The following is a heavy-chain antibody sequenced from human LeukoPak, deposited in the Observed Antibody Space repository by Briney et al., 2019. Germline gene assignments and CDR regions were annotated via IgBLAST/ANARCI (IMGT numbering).Heavy chain of an antibody. Sequence: GGSLRLSCAASGFTFSDYYMGWIRQAPGKGLEWVSYISSSGSTIYYADSVKGRFTISRDNAKNSLYLQMNSLRAEDTAVYYCARSAGDYVTDLDYWGQGTLVTVSS. CDR1: GFTFSDYY. CDR2: ISSSGSTI. J-gene: IGHJ4*02. V-gene: IGHV3-11*04. CDR3: ARSAGDYVTDLDY. D-gene: IGHD4-17*01.